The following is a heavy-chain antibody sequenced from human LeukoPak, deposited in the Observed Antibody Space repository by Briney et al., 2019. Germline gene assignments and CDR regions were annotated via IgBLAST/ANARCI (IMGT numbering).Heavy chain of an antibody. CDR3: ARVDVTLVRGVIIVPFDL. J-gene: IGHJ4*02. V-gene: IGHV3-48*03. CDR1: GFIFSSYE. D-gene: IGHD3-10*01. CDR2: ISSSGSTI. Sequence: GGSLRLSCAASGFIFSSYEMNWVRQAPGKGLEWVSYISSSGSTIYYADSLKGRFTISRDNARKSLYLQMNSLRAEDTAVYYCARVDVTLVRGVIIVPFDLWGQGTLVTVSS.